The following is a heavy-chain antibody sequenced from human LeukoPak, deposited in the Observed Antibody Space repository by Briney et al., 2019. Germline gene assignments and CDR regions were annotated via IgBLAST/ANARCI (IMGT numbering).Heavy chain of an antibody. J-gene: IGHJ6*02. CDR3: ARDNTAMVLGFGVDV. Sequence: ASVKVSCKASGYTFTSYYMHWVRQAPGQGLEWMGIINPSGGSTSYAQKFQGRVTMTRDTSTSTVYMELSSLRSEDTAVYYCARDNTAMVLGFGVDVWGQGTTVTVSS. CDR1: GYTFTSYY. V-gene: IGHV1-46*01. CDR2: INPSGGST. D-gene: IGHD5-18*01.